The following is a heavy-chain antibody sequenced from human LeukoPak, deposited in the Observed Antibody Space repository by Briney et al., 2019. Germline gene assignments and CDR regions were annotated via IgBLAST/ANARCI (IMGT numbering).Heavy chain of an antibody. V-gene: IGHV4-31*03. J-gene: IGHJ6*02. CDR3: ASAAAGTDYYYGMDV. D-gene: IGHD6-13*01. CDR2: IYYSGST. CDR1: GGSIGSGGYY. Sequence: PSETLSLTCTVSGGSIGSGGYYWSWIRQHPGKGLEWIGYIYYSGSTYYNPSLKSRVTISVDTSKNQFSLKLSSVTAADTAVYYCASAAAGTDYYYGMDVWGQGTTVTVSS.